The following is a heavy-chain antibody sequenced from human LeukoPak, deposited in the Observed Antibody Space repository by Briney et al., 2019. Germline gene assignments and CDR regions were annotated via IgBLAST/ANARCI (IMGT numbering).Heavy chain of an antibody. CDR1: GFTVSSNY. Sequence: GGSLRLSCAASGFTVSSNYMSWVRQAPGKGLEWVSVIYSGGSTYYADSVKGRFPLSRHNSKNTLYLQTNSLRAEDTAVYYCARGNEYYYDSSGPFDYWGQGTLVTVSS. D-gene: IGHD3-22*01. CDR2: IYSGGST. V-gene: IGHV3-53*04. CDR3: ARGNEYYYDSSGPFDY. J-gene: IGHJ4*02.